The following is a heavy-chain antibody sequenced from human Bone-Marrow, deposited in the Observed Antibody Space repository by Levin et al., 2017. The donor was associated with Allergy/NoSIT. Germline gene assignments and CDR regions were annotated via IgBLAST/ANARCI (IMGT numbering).Heavy chain of an antibody. CDR3: ARGEMRGWFGVSHHYYYGMDV. D-gene: IGHD3-10*01. CDR1: GFTLSGYA. Sequence: QTGGSLRLSCAASGFTLSGYAIHWVRQAPGKGLEWLAVAWHDGTNKSYADSVKGRVTISRDISKYTLYLEMNSLRAEDTAVYYCARGEMRGWFGVSHHYYYGMDVWGQGTTVTVSS. J-gene: IGHJ6*02. V-gene: IGHV3-33*01. CDR2: AWHDGTNK.